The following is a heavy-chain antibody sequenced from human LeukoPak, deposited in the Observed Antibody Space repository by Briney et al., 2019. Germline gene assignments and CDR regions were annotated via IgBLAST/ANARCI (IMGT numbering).Heavy chain of an antibody. V-gene: IGHV3-23*01. CDR1: GFTFSASA. Sequence: GGSLRLSSAASGFTFSASAMIWVRQAPGKGLEWVSMISNSGDTTHYADSVKGRFTISRANSQNTLYLQMNGLRAEDTAVYYCARDIYGDYGGVDFWGRGTLVTISS. D-gene: IGHD4-17*01. J-gene: IGHJ4*02. CDR2: ISNSGDTT. CDR3: ARDIYGDYGGVDF.